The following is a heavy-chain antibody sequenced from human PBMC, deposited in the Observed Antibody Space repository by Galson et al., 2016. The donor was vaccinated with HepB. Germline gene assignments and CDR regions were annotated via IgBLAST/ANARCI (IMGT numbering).Heavy chain of an antibody. D-gene: IGHD3-10*01. CDR1: GFTFDDYA. CDR2: ISWNSVYI. CDR3: ARGDYLGSGGISDY. J-gene: IGHJ4*02. Sequence: SLRLSCAASGFTFDDYAMHWVRRPPGKGLEWVSVISWNSVYIGYAASVQGRFTISRDNAKNSLYLQMNSLRPEDTAFYYCARGDYLGSGGISDYWVQGTLVTVST. V-gene: IGHV3-9*01.